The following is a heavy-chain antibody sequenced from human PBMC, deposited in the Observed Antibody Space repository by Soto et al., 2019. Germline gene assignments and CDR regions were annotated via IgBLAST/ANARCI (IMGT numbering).Heavy chain of an antibody. V-gene: IGHV4-61*01. CDR3: AHSQTAYCTYNVCTTPPDH. CDR2: ISYSGVT. Sequence: PSETLSLTCNVSGGSVNSENYYWSWIRQPPGKGLEWVGYISYSGVTNYSPSLKSRVTISIDTSKNQFSLKLSPVTSADTAVYYCAHSQTAYCTYNVCTTPPDHWGQGTLVTVSS. D-gene: IGHD2-8*01. J-gene: IGHJ4*02. CDR1: GGSVNSENYY.